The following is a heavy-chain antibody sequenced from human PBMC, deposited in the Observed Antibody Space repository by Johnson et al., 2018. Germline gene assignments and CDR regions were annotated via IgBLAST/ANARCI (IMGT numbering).Heavy chain of an antibody. CDR2: ISYDGSNK. Sequence: QVQLVQSGGGVVQPGRSLRLSCAASGFTFSSYAMHWVRQAPGKGLEWVAVISYDGSNKYYADSVKGRFTISRDNSKNTLYLQMNSLGVEDTAVYYCAKDSGGVAVPPASFWFDPWGQGTLVTVSS. CDR3: AKDSGGVAVPPASFWFDP. D-gene: IGHD2-2*01. V-gene: IGHV3-30-3*01. CDR1: GFTFSSYA. J-gene: IGHJ5*02.